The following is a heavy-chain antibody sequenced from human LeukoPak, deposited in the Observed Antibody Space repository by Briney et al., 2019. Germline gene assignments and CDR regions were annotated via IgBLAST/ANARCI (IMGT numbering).Heavy chain of an antibody. J-gene: IGHJ4*02. CDR3: ARGSPTYFPTGDFDY. D-gene: IGHD3-10*01. CDR2: IYSDGSV. CDR1: GGSISTYY. V-gene: IGHV4-4*07. Sequence: SETLSLTCTVSGGSISTYYWSWIRQPAGKGLQWIGRIYSDGSVKYNPSLKSRVTMSVDTSKNQFSLKMTSVTAADTAVYFCARGSPTYFPTGDFDYWGQGPLVSVPS.